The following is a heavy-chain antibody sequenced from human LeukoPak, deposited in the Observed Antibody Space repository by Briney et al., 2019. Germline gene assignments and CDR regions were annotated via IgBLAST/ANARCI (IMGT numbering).Heavy chain of an antibody. J-gene: IGHJ6*02. CDR2: INPNSGGT. Sequence: ASVKVSCKASGYTFTGYYMHWVRQAPGRGLEWMGWINPNSGGTNYAQKFQGRVTMTRDTSISTVYMELSRLRSDDTAVYYCASSITIFGVVNYGMDVWGQGTTVTVSS. D-gene: IGHD3-3*01. V-gene: IGHV1-2*02. CDR3: ASSITIFGVVNYGMDV. CDR1: GYTFTGYY.